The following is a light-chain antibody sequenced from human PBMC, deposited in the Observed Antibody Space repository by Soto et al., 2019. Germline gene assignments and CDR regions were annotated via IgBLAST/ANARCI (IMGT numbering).Light chain of an antibody. CDR1: QTINSD. V-gene: IGKV1-39*01. CDR2: SAS. CDR3: QQSYGTPQT. Sequence: DIQMTQSPSSLSASVGDRVTITCRSSQTINSDLNWYQQRPGKAPILLIYSASSLQSGVPSRFSGRGSGTDFTLTISSLQPEDFESYYCQQSYGTPQTFGQGTKVDIX. J-gene: IGKJ1*01.